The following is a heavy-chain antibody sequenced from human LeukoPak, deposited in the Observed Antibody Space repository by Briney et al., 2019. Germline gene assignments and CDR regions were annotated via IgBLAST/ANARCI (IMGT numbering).Heavy chain of an antibody. V-gene: IGHV3-74*01. J-gene: IGHJ4*02. CDR2: INDDGSAT. CDR3: AREILAPGKTHDY. Sequence: PGGSLRLSRAASGFTFSSYRINWVRQAPGKGLVWVSRINDDGSATFYADSVKGRFTISRDNAKNTLFLQINSLRAEDTAVYYCAREILAPGKTHDYWGQGTLVTVSS. CDR1: GFTFSSYR.